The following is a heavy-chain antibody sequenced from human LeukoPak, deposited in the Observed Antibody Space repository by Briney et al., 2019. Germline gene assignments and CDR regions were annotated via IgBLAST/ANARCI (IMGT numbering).Heavy chain of an antibody. Sequence: PGGSLRLSCAASGFTFSSYEMNWVRQAPGKGLEWVSYISSSGSTIYYADSVKGRFTISRDNAKNSLYLQMNSLRAEDTAVYYCARVSSSGSYYNPNGYYFDYWGQGTLVTVSS. CDR2: ISSSGSTI. CDR1: GFTFSSYE. V-gene: IGHV3-48*03. CDR3: ARVSSSGSYYNPNGYYFDY. J-gene: IGHJ4*02. D-gene: IGHD3-10*01.